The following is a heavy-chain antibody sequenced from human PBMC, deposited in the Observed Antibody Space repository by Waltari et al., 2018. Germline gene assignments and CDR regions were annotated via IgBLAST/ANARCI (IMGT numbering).Heavy chain of an antibody. V-gene: IGHV1-2*06. J-gene: IGHJ5*02. CDR1: GYNFTGYY. Sequence: QVQLVQSGAEVKKPGASVKVSCKASGYNFTGYYMTWVGKAPGQGLEWMGRINPNSGGTNYAQKFQGRVTMTRDTSISTAYMELSRLRSDDTAVYYCARVGRRNDNWFDPWGQGTLVTVSS. CDR2: INPNSGGT. CDR3: ARVGRRNDNWFDP. D-gene: IGHD1-1*01.